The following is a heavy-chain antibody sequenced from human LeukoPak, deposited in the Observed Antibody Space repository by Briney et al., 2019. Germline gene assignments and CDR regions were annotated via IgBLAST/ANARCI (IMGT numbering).Heavy chain of an antibody. CDR3: ARRGSYYGDSMDY. CDR1: GFTFDDYG. CDR2: ISSNGGST. Sequence: GGSLRLSCAASGFTFDDYGMSWVRQAPGKGLDSVSAISSNGGSTYYANSVKGRFTISRDNSKNTLYLQMGSLRAEDMAVYYCARRGSYYGDSMDYWGQGTLVTVSS. J-gene: IGHJ4*02. V-gene: IGHV3-64*01. D-gene: IGHD1-26*01.